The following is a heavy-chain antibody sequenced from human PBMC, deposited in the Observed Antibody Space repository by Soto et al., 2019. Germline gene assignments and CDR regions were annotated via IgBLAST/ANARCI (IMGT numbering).Heavy chain of an antibody. CDR3: ARDRVGFAVVTPAH. CDR2: ISPDSGDT. D-gene: IGHD3-3*01. J-gene: IGHJ4*02. Sequence: QVQLVQSGAEVKKSGASVKVSCKASGYTFTDYHLPWVRQAPGQVLAWMGWISPDSGDTKYAQNFQGRVTMTRDTAISTVYMELTSLTSDDTAVYFCARDRVGFAVVTPAHLGQGTLVSVSS. V-gene: IGHV1-2*02. CDR1: GYTFTDYH.